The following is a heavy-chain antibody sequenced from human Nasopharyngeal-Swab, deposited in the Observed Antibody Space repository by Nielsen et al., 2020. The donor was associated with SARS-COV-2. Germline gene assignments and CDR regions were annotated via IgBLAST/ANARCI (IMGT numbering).Heavy chain of an antibody. J-gene: IGHJ4*02. Sequence: SETLSPTCTVSGASITSGGYYWSWIRHLPGRGLEWIGYIYYSGNTFYNPSLKSRVTMSVDTSENQFSLNLNSVTAADTAVYYCARGWAGHYFDYWGQGTLVTVSS. CDR1: GASITSGGYY. CDR3: ARGWAGHYFDY. V-gene: IGHV4-31*03. CDR2: IYYSGNT. D-gene: IGHD1-26*01.